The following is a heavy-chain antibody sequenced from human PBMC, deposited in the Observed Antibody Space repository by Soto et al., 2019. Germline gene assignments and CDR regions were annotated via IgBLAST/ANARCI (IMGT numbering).Heavy chain of an antibody. CDR2: ISYDGSNK. V-gene: IGHV3-30*18. Sequence: QVLLVESGGGVVQPGGSLTLSCVGSGFTFNSHGMHWVRQAPGKGLEWVAAISYDGSNKYYEESVKGRFTISRDNSRNTVYLQLNSLRAEDTALYYCAQDRTAILAEVSWLESWGQGTLVTVSA. J-gene: IGHJ5*02. CDR1: GFTFNSHG. D-gene: IGHD5-12*01. CDR3: AQDRTAILAEVSWLES.